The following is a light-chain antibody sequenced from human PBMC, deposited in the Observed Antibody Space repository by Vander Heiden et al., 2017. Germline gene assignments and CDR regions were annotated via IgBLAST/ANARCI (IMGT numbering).Light chain of an antibody. Sequence: EIVLTQSPATLSLSPGERATLSCRASQSVSSYLAWHQQKPGQAPRLLIYDASNRATGIPARFSGSGSGKDFTLTSSSLEPEDVAVYYCHQRSNWPPLTFGGGTKVEIK. CDR3: HQRSNWPPLT. CDR1: QSVSSY. V-gene: IGKV3-11*01. J-gene: IGKJ4*01. CDR2: DAS.